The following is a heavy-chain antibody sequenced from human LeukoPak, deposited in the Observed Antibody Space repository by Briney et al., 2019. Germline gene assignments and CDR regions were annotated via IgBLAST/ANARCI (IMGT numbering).Heavy chain of an antibody. D-gene: IGHD2/OR15-2a*01. Sequence: GGSLRLSCAASGFSFINYAMSWVRQAPGKRLEWVANIKQDGSEKHYVDSVKGRFTISRDNAKNSLYLQMNSLRAEDTAMYYCATGLWTYDNWGQGTLVTVSS. CDR1: GFSFINYA. V-gene: IGHV3-7*03. CDR3: ATGLWTYDN. J-gene: IGHJ4*02. CDR2: IKQDGSEK.